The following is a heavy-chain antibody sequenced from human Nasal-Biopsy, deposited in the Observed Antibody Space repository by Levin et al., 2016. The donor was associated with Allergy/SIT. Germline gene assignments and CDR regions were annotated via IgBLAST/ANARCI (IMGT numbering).Heavy chain of an antibody. CDR2: IKSKVDGGTT. Sequence: TNAWMSWVRQAPGKGLEWVGRIKSKVDGGTTDYAAPVKGRFTISRDDSKNTLYLQMNSLKTEDTAVYYCTSYYYGSGTSYNYGPGKEAFDIWGQGTLVTVSS. CDR3: TSYYYGSGTSYNYGPGKEAFDI. CDR1: TNAW. J-gene: IGHJ3*02. D-gene: IGHD3-10*01. V-gene: IGHV3-15*01.